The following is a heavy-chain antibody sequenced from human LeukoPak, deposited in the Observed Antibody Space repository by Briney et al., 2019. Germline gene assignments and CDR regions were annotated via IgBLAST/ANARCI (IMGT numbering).Heavy chain of an antibody. CDR2: ISYDGSNK. J-gene: IGHJ4*02. V-gene: IGHV3-30-3*01. D-gene: IGHD2-15*01. CDR1: GFTFSSYA. Sequence: GGSLRLSCAASGFTFSSYAMHWVRQAPGKGLEWVAVISYDGSNKYYADSVKGRFTISRDNSKNTLYLQMNSLRAEDTAVYYCARGGVVVYELTYYWGQGTLVTVSS. CDR3: ARGGVVVYELTYY.